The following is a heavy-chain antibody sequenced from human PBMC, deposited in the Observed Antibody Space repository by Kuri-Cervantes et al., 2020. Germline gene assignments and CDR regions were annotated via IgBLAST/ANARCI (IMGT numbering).Heavy chain of an antibody. D-gene: IGHD3-16*01. CDR1: GGSISSGGYY. CDR2: IYYSGST. V-gene: IGHV4-61*08. CDR3: AREMTFGEPPDY. J-gene: IGHJ4*02. Sequence: SETLSLTCTVSGGSISSGGYYWSWIRQHPGKGLEWIGYIYYSGSTNYNPSLKSRVTISVDTSKNQFSLKLSSVTAADTAVYYCAREMTFGEPPDYWGQGTLVTVSS.